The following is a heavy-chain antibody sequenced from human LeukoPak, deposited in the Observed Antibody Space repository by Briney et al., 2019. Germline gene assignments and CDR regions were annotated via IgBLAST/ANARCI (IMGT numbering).Heavy chain of an antibody. CDR1: GGPISSYY. CDR2: IYTSGST. CDR3: ARGDDYGDYYFDY. Sequence: SETLSLTCTASGGPISSYYWSWIRQPPGKGLEWIGRIYTSGSTNYNPSLKSRVTMSVDTSKNQFSLKLSSVTAADTAVYYCARGDDYGDYYFDYWGQGTLVTVSS. J-gene: IGHJ4*02. D-gene: IGHD4-17*01. V-gene: IGHV4-4*07.